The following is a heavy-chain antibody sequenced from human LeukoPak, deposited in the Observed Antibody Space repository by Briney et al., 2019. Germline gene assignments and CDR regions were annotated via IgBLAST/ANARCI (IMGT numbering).Heavy chain of an antibody. D-gene: IGHD1-20*01. CDR2: ISHSGSA. J-gene: IGHJ4*02. CDR1: GGSFSGYY. V-gene: IGHV4-34*01. CDR3: AGRVITGSINY. Sequence: SETLSLTCAVYGGSFSGYYWSWIRQPPGKGLEWIGEISHSGSANYNPSLKSRVTISVDTSKNQFSLKLTSVTAADTAVYYCAGRVITGSINYWGQGTQVTVSS.